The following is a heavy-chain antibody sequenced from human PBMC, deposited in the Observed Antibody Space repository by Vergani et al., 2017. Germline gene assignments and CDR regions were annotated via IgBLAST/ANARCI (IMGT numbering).Heavy chain of an antibody. Sequence: QVQLQESGPGLVKPSQTLSLTCTVSGGSISSGGYYWSWIRQHPGKGLEWIGYIYYSGSTYYNPSLKSRVTISVDTSKNQFSLKLSSVTAADTAVYYGARDRVRYFDHYGMDVWGQGTTVTVSS. D-gene: IGHD3-9*01. CDR2: IYYSGST. CDR1: GGSISSGGYY. J-gene: IGHJ6*02. V-gene: IGHV4-31*03. CDR3: ARDRVRYFDHYGMDV.